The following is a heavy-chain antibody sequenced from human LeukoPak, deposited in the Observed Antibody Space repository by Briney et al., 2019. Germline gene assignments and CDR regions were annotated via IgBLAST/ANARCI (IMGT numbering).Heavy chain of an antibody. V-gene: IGHV1-3*01. Sequence: GASVKVSCKASGYTFTSYAMHWVRQAPGQRLEWMGWMNAGNGNTKYSQKFQGRVTITRDTSASTAYMELSSLRSEDTAVYYCARDLTTVTMGFDPWGQGTLVTVSS. CDR2: MNAGNGNT. CDR1: GYTFTSYA. CDR3: ARDLTTVTMGFDP. J-gene: IGHJ5*02. D-gene: IGHD4-17*01.